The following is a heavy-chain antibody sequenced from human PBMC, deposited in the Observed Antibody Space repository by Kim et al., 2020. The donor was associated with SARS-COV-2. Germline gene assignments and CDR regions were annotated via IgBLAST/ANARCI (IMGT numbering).Heavy chain of an antibody. Sequence: YAQKFQGRVTMTEDTSTDTAYMELSSLRSEDTAVYYCATDTAMAASYFDYWGQGTLVTVSS. CDR3: ATDTAMAASYFDY. D-gene: IGHD5-18*01. V-gene: IGHV1-24*01. J-gene: IGHJ4*02.